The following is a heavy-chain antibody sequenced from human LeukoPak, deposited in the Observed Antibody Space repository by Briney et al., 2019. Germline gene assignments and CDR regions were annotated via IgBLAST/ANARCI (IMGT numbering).Heavy chain of an antibody. CDR3: AKDQGLVYSSSWYEDY. CDR2: ISGSGGST. D-gene: IGHD6-13*01. J-gene: IGHJ4*02. CDR1: GFTFSSYA. Sequence: GGSLRLSCAASGFTFSSYAMSWVRQAPGKGLEWVSAISGSGGSTYYADSVKGRFTISRDNSKNTLYLQMNSLRAEDTAVYYCAKDQGLVYSSSWYEDYWGQGTLVTVSS. V-gene: IGHV3-23*01.